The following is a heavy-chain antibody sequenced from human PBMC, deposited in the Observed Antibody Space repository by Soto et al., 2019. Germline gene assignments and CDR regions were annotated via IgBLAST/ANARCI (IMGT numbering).Heavy chain of an antibody. J-gene: IGHJ6*02. CDR2: IGTSSSYI. D-gene: IGHD4-17*01. CDR3: ARDSVRDYLYYYYGMDV. V-gene: IGHV3-21*01. Sequence: GGSLRLSCAASGFTFSSYTMNWVRQAPGRGLEWVSSIGTSSSYIYYADSVKGRFTISRDNAKNSLFLQMNSLRADDTAVYYCARDSVRDYLYYYYGMDVWGRGTTVTVSS. CDR1: GFTFSSYT.